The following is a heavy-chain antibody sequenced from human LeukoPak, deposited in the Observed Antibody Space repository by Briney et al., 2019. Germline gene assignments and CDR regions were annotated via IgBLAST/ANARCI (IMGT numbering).Heavy chain of an antibody. CDR3: ARDVGTTKGEYNWFDP. V-gene: IGHV3-48*04. CDR1: GFTFSSHA. D-gene: IGHD3-10*01. CDR2: ISISSSSV. Sequence: PGGSLRLSCAASGFTFSSHAMNWVRQAPGKGLEWVSYISISSSSVYYADSVKGRFTISRDNAKNSLYLQMNSLRAEDTAVYYCARDVGTTKGEYNWFDPWGQGTLVTVSS. J-gene: IGHJ5*02.